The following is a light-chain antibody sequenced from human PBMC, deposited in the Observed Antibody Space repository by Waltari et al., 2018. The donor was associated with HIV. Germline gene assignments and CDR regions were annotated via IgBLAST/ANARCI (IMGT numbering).Light chain of an antibody. CDR1: SNDVGGYKY. J-gene: IGLJ1*01. Sequence: QSALTQPASVSGSPGQSITISCTGTSNDVGGYKYVSWYQQHPGKAPKLMIYQVTNRPSGVSNRFSGSKSGNTASLTFSGLQAEDEADYYCSSFTISSTLDFGTGTKVTVL. CDR2: QVT. V-gene: IGLV2-14*01. CDR3: SSFTISSTLD.